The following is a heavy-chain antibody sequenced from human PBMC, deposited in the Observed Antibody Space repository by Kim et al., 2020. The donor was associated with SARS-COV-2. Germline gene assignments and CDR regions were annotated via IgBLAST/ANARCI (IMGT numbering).Heavy chain of an antibody. V-gene: IGHV1-69*06. CDR3: ARAGEDYGDYVGVY. Sequence: SVKVSCKASGGSFSAFAISWVRQAPGQGLEWMGEIIPIFDTPNYAQKFQGRVTITADKSTSTAYMEVSSLRSEDTAVYYCARAGEDYGDYVGVYWGQGTLVSVSS. CDR2: IIPIFDTP. J-gene: IGHJ4*02. D-gene: IGHD4-17*01. CDR1: GGSFSAFA.